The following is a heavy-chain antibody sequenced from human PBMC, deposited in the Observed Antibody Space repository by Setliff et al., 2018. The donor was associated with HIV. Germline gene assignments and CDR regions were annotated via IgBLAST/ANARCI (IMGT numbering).Heavy chain of an antibody. D-gene: IGHD2-2*01. Sequence: ASVKVSCKASGYTFTSYGISWVRQAPGQGLEWMGWISAYNGHTNYAQKFQGRVTMTTDTSTSTAYTELRSLRSDDTAVYYCARDVPTYCSSINCYDTMNQNWFDPWGQGALVTVSS. J-gene: IGHJ5*02. CDR3: ARDVPTYCSSINCYDTMNQNWFDP. CDR1: GYTFTSYG. CDR2: ISAYNGHT. V-gene: IGHV1-18*01.